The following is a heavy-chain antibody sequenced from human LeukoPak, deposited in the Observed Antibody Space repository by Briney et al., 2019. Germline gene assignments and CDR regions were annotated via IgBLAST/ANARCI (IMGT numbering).Heavy chain of an antibody. V-gene: IGHV4-30-2*01. CDR3: ASGYYYDSSGYYYFDY. J-gene: IGHJ4*02. Sequence: SETLSLTCAVSGGSISSGGYSWSWIRQPPGKGLEWIGYIYHSGSTYYNPSLKSRVTISVDRSKNQFSLKLSSVTAAVTAVYYCASGYYYDSSGYYYFDYWGQGTLVTVSS. CDR1: GGSISSGGYS. CDR2: IYHSGST. D-gene: IGHD3-22*01.